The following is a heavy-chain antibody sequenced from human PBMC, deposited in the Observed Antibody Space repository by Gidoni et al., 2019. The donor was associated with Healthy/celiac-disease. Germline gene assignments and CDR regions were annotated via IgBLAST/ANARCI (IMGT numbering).Heavy chain of an antibody. CDR1: GFTFRSYA. V-gene: IGHV3-30-3*01. D-gene: IGHD5-18*01. CDR3: ARDLQDTAMVGPYYYYGMDV. J-gene: IGHJ6*02. CDR2: ISDDGSNK. Sequence: QVQLVESGGGVVQPGRSMRLSCEASGFTFRSYAMHWVRQAPGKGLEWVAVISDDGSNKYYADSVKGRFTISRDNSKNTLYLQMNSLRAEDTAVYYCARDLQDTAMVGPYYYYGMDVWGQGTTVTVSS.